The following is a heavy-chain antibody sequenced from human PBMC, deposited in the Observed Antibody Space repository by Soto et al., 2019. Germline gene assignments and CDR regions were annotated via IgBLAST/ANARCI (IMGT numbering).Heavy chain of an antibody. CDR1: GGTFSSYA. CDR3: ARLKWYYGSGSYHYGMDV. V-gene: IGHV1-69*13. CDR2: IIPIFGTA. J-gene: IGHJ6*02. D-gene: IGHD3-10*01. Sequence: ASVKVSCKASGGTFSSYAISWVRQAPGQGLEWMGGIIPIFGTANYAQKFQGRVTITADESTSTAYMELSSLRSEDTAVYYCARLKWYYGSGSYHYGMDVWGQGTTVTVSS.